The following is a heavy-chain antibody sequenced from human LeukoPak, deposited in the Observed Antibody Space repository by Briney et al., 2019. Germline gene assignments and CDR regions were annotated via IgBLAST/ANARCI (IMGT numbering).Heavy chain of an antibody. CDR3: ARGAGDSDNYYYYGMDV. CDR1: GDSVSSNSAA. D-gene: IGHD2-21*02. V-gene: IGHV6-1*01. J-gene: IGHJ6*02. CDR2: TYYRSKWYN. Sequence: SQTLSLTCAISGDSVSSNSAAWNWIRQSPSRGLEWLGRTYYRSKWYNDYAVSVKRRITINPDTSKNQFSLQLNSVTPEDTAVYYCARGAGDSDNYYYYGMDVWGQGTTVTVSS.